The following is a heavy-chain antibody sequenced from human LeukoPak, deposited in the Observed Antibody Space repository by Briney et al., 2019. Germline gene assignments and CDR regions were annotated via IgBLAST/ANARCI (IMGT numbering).Heavy chain of an antibody. CDR1: GYTVTNYD. CDR2: MNPNSGNT. Sequence: ASVKVSCKASGYTVTNYDINWVRQAPGEGLEWIGWMNPNSGNTGYAQKFQGRVTITRSTSISTAYMELSSLRSEDTAVYYCATVMITMVRGVIVNYFDYWGQGTLVTVSS. CDR3: ATVMITMVRGVIVNYFDY. J-gene: IGHJ4*02. V-gene: IGHV1-8*03. D-gene: IGHD3-10*01.